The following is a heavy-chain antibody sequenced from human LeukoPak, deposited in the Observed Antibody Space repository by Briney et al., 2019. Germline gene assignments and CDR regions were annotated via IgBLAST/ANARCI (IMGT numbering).Heavy chain of an antibody. Sequence: SETLSLTCAISGDSISSGGYSWSWIRQPPGKGLEWIAYVYYSGSTYYNPSLKSRVSISLDASKNHLSPKMRSVTAADTAVYYCARAAYGSGGGYYDYWGQGTLVTVSS. D-gene: IGHD3-10*01. V-gene: IGHV4-30-4*07. CDR1: GDSISSGGYS. CDR2: VYYSGST. CDR3: ARAAYGSGGGYYDY. J-gene: IGHJ4*02.